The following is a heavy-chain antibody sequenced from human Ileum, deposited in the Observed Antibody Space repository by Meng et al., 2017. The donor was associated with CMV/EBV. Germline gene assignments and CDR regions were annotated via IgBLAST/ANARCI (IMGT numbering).Heavy chain of an antibody. Sequence: ASVKVSCKASGYTFTSYGISWVRQAPGQGLEWMGWISAYNGNTNYAQKLQGRFTISRDNSKSTLYLQINSLTAEDTAVYYCARAYCSSSICRMDVWGQGTTVTVSS. D-gene: IGHD2-2*01. J-gene: IGHJ6*02. CDR1: GYTFTSYG. CDR3: ARAYCSSSICRMDV. CDR2: ISAYNGNT. V-gene: IGHV1-18*01.